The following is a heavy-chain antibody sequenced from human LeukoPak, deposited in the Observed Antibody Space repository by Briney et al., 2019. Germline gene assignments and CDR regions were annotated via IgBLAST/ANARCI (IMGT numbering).Heavy chain of an antibody. J-gene: IGHJ3*02. CDR3: ARDLGLDYDSSGSDAFDI. D-gene: IGHD3-22*01. Sequence: SETLSLTCTVSGGSISGYYWSWIRQPAGKGLEWIGRIYASGSTNYNPSLKSRVTMSVDTSKNQFSLKLSSVTAADTAVYYCARDLGLDYDSSGSDAFDIWGQGTMVTVSS. CDR1: GGSISGYY. V-gene: IGHV4-4*07. CDR2: IYASGST.